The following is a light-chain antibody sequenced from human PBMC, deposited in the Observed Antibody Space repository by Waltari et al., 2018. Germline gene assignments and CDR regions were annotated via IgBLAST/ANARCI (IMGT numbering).Light chain of an antibody. J-gene: IGKJ1*01. CDR2: AAS. CDR3: QNHERLPAT. CDR1: QRVSKY. V-gene: IGKV3-20*01. Sequence: IVLTQSPGTLSLSPGDRATLSCRASQRVSKYLAWYQQRPGQAPRLLIYAASTRATGIPDRFSGSGFGTDFSLTISRLEPEDFAVYYCQNHERLPATFGQGTKVEIK.